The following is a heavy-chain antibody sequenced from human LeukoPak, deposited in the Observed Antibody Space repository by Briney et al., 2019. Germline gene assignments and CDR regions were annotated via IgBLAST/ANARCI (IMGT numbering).Heavy chain of an antibody. CDR3: ARDPSGWHSMDY. CDR1: EFIFSSYW. J-gene: IGHJ4*02. D-gene: IGHD6-19*01. Sequence: GGSLRLSCAASEFIFSSYWMHWVRHAPEKGLVWVSRISPDGSSASYADSVRGRFTISRDNAKNTLYLQMNSLRAEETAVYYCARDPSGWHSMDYWGQGTLVTVSS. V-gene: IGHV3-74*01. CDR2: ISPDGSSA.